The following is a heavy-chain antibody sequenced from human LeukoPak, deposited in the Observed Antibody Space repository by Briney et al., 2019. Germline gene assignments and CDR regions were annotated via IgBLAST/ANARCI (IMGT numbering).Heavy chain of an antibody. D-gene: IGHD2-21*02. Sequence: ASVKVSFPASGYIFTTYGFNWVRQAPGQGLEWMGWISSYNGGADYAQKLQGRVTMTTDTSTSTTYMSLRSQRSDESAVYYCARQKKQTTAIDYWGQGTLVTVSS. CDR3: ARQKKQTTAIDY. J-gene: IGHJ4*02. CDR1: GYIFTTYG. V-gene: IGHV1-18*01. CDR2: ISSYNGGA.